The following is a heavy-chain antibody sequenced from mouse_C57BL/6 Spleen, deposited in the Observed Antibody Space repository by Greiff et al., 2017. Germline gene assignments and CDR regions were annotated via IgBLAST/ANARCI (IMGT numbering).Heavy chain of an antibody. CDR1: GFNFKDDY. V-gene: IGHV14-4*01. CDR3: TRGGSYYFDY. CDR2: IYPENGDT. J-gene: IGHJ2*01. Sequence: EVQLQQSGAELVRPGASVKLSCTASGFNFKDDYMHWVKQRPEQGLEWIGWIYPENGDTEYDSKFKGKATRTAYTSSNTAYLQLSSLTSEDTAVYYCTRGGSYYFDYWGQGTTLTVSS.